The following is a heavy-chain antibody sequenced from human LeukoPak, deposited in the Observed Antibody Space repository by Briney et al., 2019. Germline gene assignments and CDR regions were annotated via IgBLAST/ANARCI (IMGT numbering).Heavy chain of an antibody. CDR3: AREWETTVTIGDYFDY. D-gene: IGHD4-17*01. V-gene: IGHV4-61*02. CDR1: GGSISSGSYY. CDR2: IYTSGST. Sequence: SETLSLTCTVPGGSISSGSYYWSWIRQPAGKGLEWIGRIYTSGSTNYNPSLKSRVTISVDTSKNQFSLKLSSVTAADTAVYYCAREWETTVTIGDYFDYWGQGTLVTVSS. J-gene: IGHJ4*02.